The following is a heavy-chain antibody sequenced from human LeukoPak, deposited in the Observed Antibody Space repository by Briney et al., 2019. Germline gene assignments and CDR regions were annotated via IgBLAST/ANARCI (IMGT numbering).Heavy chain of an antibody. Sequence: PGGSLRLSCAASGFTFSSYWMHWVRQAPGKGLVWVSRINSDGTITSYADSVKGRFTISRDNAKNTLFLQMNSLRAEDTAVYYCARDIGSVAVASTDYWGQGTLVTVSS. CDR3: ARDIGSVAVASTDY. CDR2: INSDGTIT. CDR1: GFTFSSYW. V-gene: IGHV3-74*01. J-gene: IGHJ4*02. D-gene: IGHD6-19*01.